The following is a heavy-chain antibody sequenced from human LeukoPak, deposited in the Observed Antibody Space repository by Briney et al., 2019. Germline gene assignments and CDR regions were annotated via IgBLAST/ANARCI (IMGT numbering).Heavy chain of an antibody. CDR3: ARRIYYYDSSGYSPFDY. J-gene: IGHJ4*02. Sequence: GGSLRLSCAASGFTFSSYWMSWVRQAPGKGLEWVANIKQDGSEKYYVDSVKGRFTISRDNAKNSLYLQMNSLRAEDTAVYYCARRIYYYDSSGYSPFDYWGQGTLVTVSS. V-gene: IGHV3-7*01. CDR1: GFTFSSYW. D-gene: IGHD3-22*01. CDR2: IKQDGSEK.